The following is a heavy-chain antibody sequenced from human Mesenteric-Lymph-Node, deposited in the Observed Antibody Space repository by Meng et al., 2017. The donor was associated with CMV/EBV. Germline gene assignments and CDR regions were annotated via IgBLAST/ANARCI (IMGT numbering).Heavy chain of an antibody. D-gene: IGHD3-22*01. CDR2: IHYAGST. J-gene: IGHJ4*02. V-gene: IGHV4-59*01. CDR3: ARGLDGDYYDSSGYYIG. Sequence: SETLSLTCTLSGGTIIDYYWSWIRQPPGKGLEWIGYIHYAGSTNYTPSLKTRVTISVDTSKNQFSLNLSSVIAADTAVYYCARGLDGDYYDSSGYYIGWGQGTLVTVSS. CDR1: GGTIIDYY.